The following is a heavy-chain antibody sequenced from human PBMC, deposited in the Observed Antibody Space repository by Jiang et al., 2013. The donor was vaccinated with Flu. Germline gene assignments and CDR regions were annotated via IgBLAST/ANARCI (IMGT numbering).Heavy chain of an antibody. J-gene: IGHJ3*02. CDR2: IYKNSDGGSA. CDR3: ASGSSATPGAKSVHGFGI. Sequence: QLLESGGDLAKPGGSLRLSCAASGFNFADAWMSWVRQAPGRGLEWVGRIYKNSDGGSADYAAPVRGRFTISRDDSKSSLYLQMNGLKSEDTGLYYCASGSSATPGAKSVHGFGIWGLGTMVTVSS. V-gene: IGHV3-15*01. CDR1: GFNFADAW. D-gene: IGHD7-27*01.